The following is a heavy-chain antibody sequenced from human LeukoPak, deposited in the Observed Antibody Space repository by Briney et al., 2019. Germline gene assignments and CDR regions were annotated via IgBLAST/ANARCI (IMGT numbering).Heavy chain of an antibody. Sequence: GGSLRLSCAASGFTFSRYWMSWVRQAPGKGREWVAHIKQDGSEKYYVDSVKGRFTISRDNAKNSLYLQMKSLRDEDTAVYYCASYWGIAVAGYYFDYWGQGTLVTVSS. CDR2: IKQDGSEK. CDR1: GFTFSRYW. J-gene: IGHJ4*02. CDR3: ASYWGIAVAGYYFDY. D-gene: IGHD6-19*01. V-gene: IGHV3-7*01.